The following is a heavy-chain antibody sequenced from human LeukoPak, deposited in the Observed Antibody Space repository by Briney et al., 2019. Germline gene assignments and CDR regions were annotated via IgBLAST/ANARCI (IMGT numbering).Heavy chain of an antibody. CDR2: IYHSGST. J-gene: IGHJ5*02. CDR1: GYSISSGYY. Sequence: SETLSLTCTVSGYSISSGYYWGWIRQPPGKGLEWIGSIYHSGSTYYNPSLKSRVTISVDTSKNQFSLKLSSVTAADTAVYYCARGAVVVVTAIHWFDPWGQGTLVTVSS. V-gene: IGHV4-38-2*02. D-gene: IGHD2-21*02. CDR3: ARGAVVVVTAIHWFDP.